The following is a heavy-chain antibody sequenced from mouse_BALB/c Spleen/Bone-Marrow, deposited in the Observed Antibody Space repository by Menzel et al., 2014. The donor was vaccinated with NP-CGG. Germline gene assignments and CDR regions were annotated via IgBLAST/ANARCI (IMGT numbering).Heavy chain of an antibody. CDR3: ARGGNWEDFDY. Sequence: EVQLQQSGGGLVQPGGSRKLSCAASGFTFSSFGMHWVRQAPERGLEWVAYISSGSSTIYYADTVKGRFTISRDNPKNTLFLQMTSLRSEDTAMYYCARGGNWEDFDYWGQVTTLTVS. V-gene: IGHV5-17*02. J-gene: IGHJ2*01. D-gene: IGHD4-1*01. CDR1: GFTFSSFG. CDR2: ISSGSSTI.